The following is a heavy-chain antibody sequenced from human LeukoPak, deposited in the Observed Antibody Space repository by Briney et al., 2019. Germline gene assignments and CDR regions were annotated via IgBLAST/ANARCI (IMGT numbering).Heavy chain of an antibody. V-gene: IGHV3-53*01. Sequence: GGSLRLSCEVSGFPVKSRYMTWVRQPPGKGLECVAVIYSGSTTYHIDSVKGRFTISRDISKSTMYLEMKNLRVEDTATYYCASLEGGPSDGRWGQGTLVIVSS. J-gene: IGHJ4*02. D-gene: IGHD3-3*01. CDR1: GFPVKSRY. CDR3: ASLEGGPSDGR. CDR2: IYSGSTT.